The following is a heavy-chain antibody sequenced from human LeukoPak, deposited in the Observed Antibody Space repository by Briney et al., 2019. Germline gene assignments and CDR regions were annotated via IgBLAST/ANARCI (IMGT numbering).Heavy chain of an antibody. CDR2: IYYSGST. D-gene: IGHD3-16*01. Sequence: SETLSLTCTVSGGSISSSSYYWGWIRQPPGKGLEWIGSIYYSGSTYYNPSLKSRVTISVDTSKNQFSLKLSSVTAADTAVYYCARRLMITFGGVINWFDPWGQGTLVTVSS. CDR3: ARRLMITFGGVINWFDP. CDR1: GGSISSSSYY. J-gene: IGHJ5*02. V-gene: IGHV4-39*07.